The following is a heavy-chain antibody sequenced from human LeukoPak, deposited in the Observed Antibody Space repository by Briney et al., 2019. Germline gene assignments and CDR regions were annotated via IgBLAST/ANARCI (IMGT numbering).Heavy chain of an antibody. Sequence: GGSLRLSCAASGFTFSNYWMHWVRQVRGRGLVWVSHIRGDGSDTSYAESVRGRFTLSRDNSRNMLYVQMNSLRAEDTAVYYCARRGDGGRSFDYWGQGTLVTVSS. CDR3: ARRGDGGRSFDY. J-gene: IGHJ4*02. CDR2: IRGDGSDT. CDR1: GFTFSNYW. D-gene: IGHD2-15*01. V-gene: IGHV3-74*01.